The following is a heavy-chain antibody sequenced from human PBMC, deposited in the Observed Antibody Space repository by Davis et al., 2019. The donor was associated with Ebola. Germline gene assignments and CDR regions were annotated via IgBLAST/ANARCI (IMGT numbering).Heavy chain of an antibody. D-gene: IGHD6-13*01. CDR2: ISSSSSYI. J-gene: IGHJ5*02. Sequence: GESLKISCAASGFTFSSYSMNWVRQAPGKGLEWVSPISSSSSYIYYADSVKGRFTISRDNAKNSLYLQMNSLRAEDTAVYYCARASGIAAAGWFDPWGQGTLVTVSS. CDR1: GFTFSSYS. CDR3: ARASGIAAAGWFDP. V-gene: IGHV3-21*01.